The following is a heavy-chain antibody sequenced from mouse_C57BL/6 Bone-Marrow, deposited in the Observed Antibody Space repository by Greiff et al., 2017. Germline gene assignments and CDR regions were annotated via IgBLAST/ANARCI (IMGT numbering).Heavy chain of an antibody. CDR1: GYTFTSYW. CDR2: IDPSDSYT. Sequence: QVQLQQPGAELVKPGASVKLSCKASGYTFTSYWMQWVKQRPGQGLEWIGEIDPSDSYTNYNQKFKGKATLTVDTSSSTDYMQRSGLTSEDSAVYYCARPWFAYWGQGTLVTVSA. CDR3: ARPWFAY. J-gene: IGHJ3*01. V-gene: IGHV1-50*01.